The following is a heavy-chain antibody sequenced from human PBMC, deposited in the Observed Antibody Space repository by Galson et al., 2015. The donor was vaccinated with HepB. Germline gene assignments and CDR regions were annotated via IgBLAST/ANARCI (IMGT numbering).Heavy chain of an antibody. V-gene: IGHV4-39*01. D-gene: IGHD4-17*01. CDR3: AEYDYGDYSLSY. Sequence: SETLSLTCTISGGSISSSSYYWGWIRQPPGKGLEWIGSIYYSGSTYYNPSLKSRVTISVDTSKNQFSLKLSSVTAADTAVYYCAEYDYGDYSLSYWGQGTLVTVSS. CDR2: IYYSGST. CDR1: GGSISSSSYY. J-gene: IGHJ4*02.